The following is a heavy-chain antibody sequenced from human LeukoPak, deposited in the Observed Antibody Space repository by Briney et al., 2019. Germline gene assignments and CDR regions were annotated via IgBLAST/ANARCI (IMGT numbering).Heavy chain of an antibody. D-gene: IGHD5-24*01. V-gene: IGHV1-69*02. Sequence: GASVKVSCKASGGTFSSYTISWVRQAPGQGLEWMGRIIPILGIANYAQKFQGRVTITADKSTTTSYMELSSLRSEDTAVYHCARGVEMATITHLDYWGQGTLVTVSS. CDR2: IIPILGIA. CDR1: GGTFSSYT. CDR3: ARGVEMATITHLDY. J-gene: IGHJ4*02.